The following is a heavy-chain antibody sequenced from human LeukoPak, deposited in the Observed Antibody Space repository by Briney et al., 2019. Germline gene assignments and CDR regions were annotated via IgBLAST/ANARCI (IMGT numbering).Heavy chain of an antibody. J-gene: IGHJ4*02. D-gene: IGHD2-8*02. Sequence: PSETLSLTCTVSGGSISSYYWNWIRQPPGKGLEWIGYIYDTGSSSYNPSLKSRVTISVDTSKNQFSLKVRSVTAADTAVYYCARQNTGQLDYWGQGTLVTVSS. CDR3: ARQNTGQLDY. CDR1: GGSISSYY. V-gene: IGHV4-59*01. CDR2: IYDTGSS.